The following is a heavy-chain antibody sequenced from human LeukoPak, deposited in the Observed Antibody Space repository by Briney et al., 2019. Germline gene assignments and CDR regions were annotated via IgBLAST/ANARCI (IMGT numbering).Heavy chain of an antibody. CDR3: AGAEEANLDAFDI. CDR1: GGTFSSYA. Sequence: SVKVSCKASGGTFSSYAISWVRQAPGQGLEWMGGIIPIFGTANYAQKFQGRVTITTDESTSTAYMELSSLRSGDTAVYYCAGAEEANLDAFDIWGQGTMVTVSS. D-gene: IGHD4/OR15-4a*01. J-gene: IGHJ3*02. CDR2: IIPIFGTA. V-gene: IGHV1-69*05.